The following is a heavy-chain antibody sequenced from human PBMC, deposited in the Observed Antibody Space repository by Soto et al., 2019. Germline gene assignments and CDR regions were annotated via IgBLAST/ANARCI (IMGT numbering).Heavy chain of an antibody. Sequence: QVQLQQWGAGLLKPSETLSLTCAVYGGSFSGYYWNWIRQPPGKGLEWIGDINHSGSTNYNPSVKSRVTISVATSKNQFSLKLSSVTAADTAVYYCARGYGTNFDYWGQGTLITVSS. CDR2: INHSGST. CDR3: ARGYGTNFDY. CDR1: GGSFSGYY. V-gene: IGHV4-34*01. J-gene: IGHJ4*02. D-gene: IGHD3-10*01.